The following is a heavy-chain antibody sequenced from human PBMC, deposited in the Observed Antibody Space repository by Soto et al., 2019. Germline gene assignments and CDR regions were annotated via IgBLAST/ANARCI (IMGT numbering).Heavy chain of an antibody. V-gene: IGHV1-69*12. Sequence: QVQLVQSGAEVKKPGSSVKGSCKASAGTFSRYAISWVRQAPGEGLEWMGGIIPIFGTANYAQKFQGRVTITADESTSTAYMELSSLRSEDTALYYCASPTKPLYYFYGMDVWGQGNTVTVSS. J-gene: IGHJ6*02. CDR2: IIPIFGTA. CDR3: ASPTKPLYYFYGMDV. CDR1: AGTFSRYA. D-gene: IGHD1-1*01.